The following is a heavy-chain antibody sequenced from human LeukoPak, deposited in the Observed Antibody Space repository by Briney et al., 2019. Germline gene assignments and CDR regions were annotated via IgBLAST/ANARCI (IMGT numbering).Heavy chain of an antibody. CDR1: GYSISSGYY. CDR3: ARRAMVYYFDY. CDR2: IYHSGST. Sequence: SETLSLTCAVSGYSISSGYYWGWIRQPPGKGLEWIGSIYHSGSTYHNPSLKSRVTISVDTSKNQFSLKLSSVTAADTAVYYCARRAMVYYFDYWGQGTLVTVSS. V-gene: IGHV4-38-2*01. J-gene: IGHJ4*02. D-gene: IGHD5-18*01.